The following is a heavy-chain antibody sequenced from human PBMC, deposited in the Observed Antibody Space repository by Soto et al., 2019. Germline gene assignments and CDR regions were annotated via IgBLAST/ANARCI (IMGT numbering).Heavy chain of an antibody. CDR2: IWYDGSNK. CDR1: GFTFSSYG. D-gene: IGHD2-2*01. CDR3: ARGVPAAMGYYYYGMDV. V-gene: IGHV3-33*01. Sequence: VWSLSLSFAPSGFTFSSYGMHWVRQAPGKGLEWVAVIWYDGSNKYYADSVKVLFTIYRDNSKNTLYLQMNSLRAEDTAVYYCARGVPAAMGYYYYGMDVWAQGTTVSVSS. J-gene: IGHJ6*02.